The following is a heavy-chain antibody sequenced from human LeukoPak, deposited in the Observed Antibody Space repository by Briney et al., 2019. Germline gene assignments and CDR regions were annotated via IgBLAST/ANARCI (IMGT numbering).Heavy chain of an antibody. CDR1: GGSFSGYY. V-gene: IGHV4-34*01. Sequence: PSETLSLTCAVYGGSFSGYYWSWIRQPPGKGLEWIGEINHSGSTNYNPSLKSRVTISVDTSKNQFSLKLSSVTAADTAVYYCARTRRFMVRGAIGWDYWGQGTLVTVSS. D-gene: IGHD3-10*01. CDR2: INHSGST. J-gene: IGHJ4*02. CDR3: ARTRRFMVRGAIGWDY.